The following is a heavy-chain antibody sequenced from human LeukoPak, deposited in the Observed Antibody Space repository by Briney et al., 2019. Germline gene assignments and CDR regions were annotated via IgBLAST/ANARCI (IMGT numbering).Heavy chain of an antibody. Sequence: GRSLRLSFAASGLTFSSYWMSWVRQAPGMGLVWGSRINSDGSSTNYADSVKGRFTTSRDNAKNTLSLQMNSLRAEDTAVYYCASVNVPATPYWGQGTLVTVSS. CDR1: GLTFSSYW. CDR2: INSDGSST. V-gene: IGHV3-74*01. J-gene: IGHJ4*02. CDR3: ASVNVPATPY. D-gene: IGHD2-15*01.